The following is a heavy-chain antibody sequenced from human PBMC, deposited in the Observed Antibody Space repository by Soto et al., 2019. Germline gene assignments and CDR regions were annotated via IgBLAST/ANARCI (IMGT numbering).Heavy chain of an antibody. V-gene: IGHV3-30*03. CDR3: ARTYYDFWSGFSD. D-gene: IGHD3-3*01. J-gene: IGHJ4*02. Sequence: GGSLRLSCAASGFTFSDYAMHWIRQPPGKGLEWVAIISYEGSEKYYSDSVKGRFTISRDNSKNTVYLQMNSVRGDDTAVYYCARTYYDFWSGFSDWGQGALVTVSS. CDR1: GFTFSDYA. CDR2: ISYEGSEK.